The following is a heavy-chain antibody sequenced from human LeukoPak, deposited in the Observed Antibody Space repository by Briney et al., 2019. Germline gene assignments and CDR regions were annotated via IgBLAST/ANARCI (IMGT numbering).Heavy chain of an antibody. CDR1: GATFSSYA. Sequence: GSSVKVSCKASGATFSSYAISWVRQAPGQGLQWMGGIIPIFGTANYAQKFQGRGTITADESTSTAYMELSRLRSEDTAVYYCARAWQQLVKDAFDIWGQGTMVTVSS. J-gene: IGHJ3*02. CDR2: IIPIFGTA. V-gene: IGHV1-69*01. D-gene: IGHD6-13*01. CDR3: ARAWQQLVKDAFDI.